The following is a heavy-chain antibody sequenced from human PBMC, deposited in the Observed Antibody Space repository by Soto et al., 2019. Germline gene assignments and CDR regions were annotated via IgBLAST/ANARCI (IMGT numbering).Heavy chain of an antibody. Sequence: KQSQTLSLTCAASGFTFSNAWMSWVRQAPGKGLEWVGRIKSKTDGGTTDYAAPVKGRFTISRDDSKNTLYLQMNSLKTEDTAVYYCTTGFWSGPMDVWGKGTTVTVSS. CDR3: TTGFWSGPMDV. V-gene: IGHV3-15*01. D-gene: IGHD3-3*01. CDR1: GFTFSNAW. J-gene: IGHJ6*04. CDR2: IKSKTDGGTT.